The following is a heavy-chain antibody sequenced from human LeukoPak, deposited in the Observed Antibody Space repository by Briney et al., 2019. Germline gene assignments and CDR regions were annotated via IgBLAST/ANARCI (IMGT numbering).Heavy chain of an antibody. CDR1: GYTFSSYW. J-gene: IGHJ4*02. D-gene: IGHD3-3*01. V-gene: IGHV5-51*01. Sequence: GESLKISCKGSGYTFSSYWIGWVRQMPGKGLEWMGIIYPGDSDTRYSPSLQGQVTISVDTSIGTAYLQWSSLKASDTAIYYCARQNDFRLDYWGQGTLVTVSS. CDR2: IYPGDSDT. CDR3: ARQNDFRLDY.